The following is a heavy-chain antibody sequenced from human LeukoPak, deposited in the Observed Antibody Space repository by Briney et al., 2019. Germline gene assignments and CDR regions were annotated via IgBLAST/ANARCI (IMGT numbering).Heavy chain of an antibody. Sequence: PGGSLRLSCAASGFTFSSYAMHWVRQAPGKGLEWVAVISYDGSNKYYADSVKGRFTISRDNSKNTLYLQMNSLRAEDTAVYYCARETTVTNWLAHWGQGTLVTVSS. CDR3: ARETTVTNWLAH. CDR1: GFTFSSYA. CDR2: ISYDGSNK. J-gene: IGHJ4*02. V-gene: IGHV3-30-3*01. D-gene: IGHD4-17*01.